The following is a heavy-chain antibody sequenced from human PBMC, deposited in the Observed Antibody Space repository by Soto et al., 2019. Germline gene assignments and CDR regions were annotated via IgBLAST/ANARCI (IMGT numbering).Heavy chain of an antibody. Sequence: QVQLVQSGAEVKKPGSSVKVSCKASGGTFSSYAISWVRQAPGQGLEWMGGIIPIFGTANYAQKFQGRVTITADKSTSTAYMEMISLRSEDTAVYYCARWERHAYGMDVWGQGTTVTVSS. CDR1: GGTFSSYA. V-gene: IGHV1-69*06. J-gene: IGHJ6*02. D-gene: IGHD1-26*01. CDR3: ARWERHAYGMDV. CDR2: IIPIFGTA.